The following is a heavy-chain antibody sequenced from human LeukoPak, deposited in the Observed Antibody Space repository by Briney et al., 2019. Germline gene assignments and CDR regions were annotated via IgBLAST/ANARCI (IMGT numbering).Heavy chain of an antibody. Sequence: GGSVRLSCAAAGFTFRSDWMRWVRRAPGEGLVWVSRINSDGSSTRYADSVKGPVTISRDNAKNTLYLQMNSLRAEDTAVYYCATDGLYHSGMDVWGQGTTVTVS. CDR3: ATDGLYHSGMDV. J-gene: IGHJ6*02. V-gene: IGHV3-74*01. CDR1: GFTFRSDW. CDR2: INSDGSST. D-gene: IGHD1-14*01.